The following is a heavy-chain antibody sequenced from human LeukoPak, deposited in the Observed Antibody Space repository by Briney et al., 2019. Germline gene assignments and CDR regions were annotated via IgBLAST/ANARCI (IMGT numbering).Heavy chain of an antibody. CDR2: ISYDGSNK. J-gene: IGHJ4*02. V-gene: IGHV3-30-3*01. CDR1: GFTFSSYA. Sequence: GGSLRLSCAASGFTFSSYAMHWVRQAPGKGLEWVAVISYDGSNKYYADSVKGRFTISRDNSKTTLYLQMNSLRAEDTAVYYCARIKDYYYDSSGYFDYWGQGTLVTVSS. D-gene: IGHD3-22*01. CDR3: ARIKDYYYDSSGYFDY.